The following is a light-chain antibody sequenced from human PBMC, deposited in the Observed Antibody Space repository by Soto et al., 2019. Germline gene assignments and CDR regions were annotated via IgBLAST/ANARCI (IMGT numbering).Light chain of an antibody. V-gene: IGKV3-20*01. CDR2: GAS. Sequence: ELALTQSPGTLSLSPGERATLSCRASQSVSSSYLAWYQQKPGQAPRLLMYGASSRAAGIPDRFSGSGSGTDFSLTISRLEPEDFAVYFCQQYGSSPTFGQGTKVDSK. CDR1: QSVSSSY. CDR3: QQYGSSPT. J-gene: IGKJ1*01.